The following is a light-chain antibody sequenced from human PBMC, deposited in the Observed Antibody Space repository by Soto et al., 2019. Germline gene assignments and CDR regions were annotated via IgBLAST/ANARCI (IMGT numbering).Light chain of an antibody. CDR3: CSYAGSYTVV. CDR2: DVS. J-gene: IGLJ2*01. CDR1: SSDVGGYTY. V-gene: IGLV2-11*01. Sequence: QSALTQPRSVSGSPGQSVTISCTGTSSDVGGYTYVSWYQQPPGKAPKLMIYDVSKRPSGVPDRFSGSKSGNTASLTISGLQAEEEADYYCCSYAGSYTVVFGGGTQLPVL.